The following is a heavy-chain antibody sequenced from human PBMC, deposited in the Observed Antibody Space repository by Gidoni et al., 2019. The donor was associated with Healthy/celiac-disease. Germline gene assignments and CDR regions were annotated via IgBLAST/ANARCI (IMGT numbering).Heavy chain of an antibody. CDR1: GFTFSSDA. V-gene: IGHV3-23*01. Sequence: EVQLLESGGGVVQPGGSLRLSCAASGFTFSSDAMSWVRQAPGKGLEWVSAISGSGGSTYYADSVKGRFTISRDNAKNTLYLQMNSLRAEDTAVYYCAKDGRYYDSRGDYWGQGTLVTVSS. J-gene: IGHJ4*02. CDR3: AKDGRYYDSRGDY. CDR2: ISGSGGST. D-gene: IGHD3-22*01.